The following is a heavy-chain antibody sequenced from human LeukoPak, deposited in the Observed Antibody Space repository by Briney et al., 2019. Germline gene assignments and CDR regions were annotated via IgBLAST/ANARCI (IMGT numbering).Heavy chain of an antibody. D-gene: IGHD6-25*01. Sequence: GASVKVSCKASGYNFAHNIHWVRQAPGQGHEFMGWINPKNGGTKYAQNFQGRVTMTRDTSISTVYMELSSLGSDDTAVYYCVVSIQAAAIPAFYSWGQGTLVTVSS. V-gene: IGHV1-2*02. CDR3: VVSIQAAAIPAFYS. J-gene: IGHJ4*02. CDR2: INPKNGGT. CDR1: GYNFAHN.